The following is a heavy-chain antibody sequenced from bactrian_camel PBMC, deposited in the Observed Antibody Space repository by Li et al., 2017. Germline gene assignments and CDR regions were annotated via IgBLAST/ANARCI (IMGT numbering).Heavy chain of an antibody. CDR1: ETRYC. J-gene: IGHJ6*01. Sequence: VQLVESGGGSVQPGQSLRLTCTFSETRYCMGWFRQAPGKEREGVAAIYTGNGNTYYADSVKGRFTVSQDNGKNTVYLQMNSLKPEDTAVYYCAADWPSSEDYGLDTPCETQRGSFGYMGQGTQVTVS. D-gene: IGHD5*01. CDR3: AADWPSSEDYGLDTPCETQRGSFGY. CDR2: IYTGNGNT. V-gene: IGHV3S31*01.